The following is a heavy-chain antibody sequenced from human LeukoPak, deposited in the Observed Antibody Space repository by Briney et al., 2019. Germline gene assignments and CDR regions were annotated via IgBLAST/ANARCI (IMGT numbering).Heavy chain of an antibody. Sequence: PGGSLRLSCAASGFTISSYEMNWVRQAPGKGLEGVSYIGSSGNTIYYADSVKGRFTISSDNAKNSQYLQMNSLSVEDTAVYYCVASSWAYYFDYWGQGALVTVSS. D-gene: IGHD6-13*01. CDR2: IGSSGNTI. V-gene: IGHV3-48*03. J-gene: IGHJ4*02. CDR3: VASSWAYYFDY. CDR1: GFTISSYE.